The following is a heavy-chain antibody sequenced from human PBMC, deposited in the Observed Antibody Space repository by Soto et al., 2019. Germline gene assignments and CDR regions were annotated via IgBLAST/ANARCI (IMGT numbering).Heavy chain of an antibody. CDR2: ISTYNGNT. D-gene: IGHD3-10*01. V-gene: IGHV1-18*01. CDR1: GYTFTSYG. CDR3: AREMVRGVGSDY. Sequence: ASVKVSCKASGYTFTSYGISWVRQAPGQGLEWMGWISTYNGNTKYAQKLQGRVTMTTHTSTSTAYMELRSLRSDDTAVFYCAREMVRGVGSDYWGQGTLVTVSS. J-gene: IGHJ4*02.